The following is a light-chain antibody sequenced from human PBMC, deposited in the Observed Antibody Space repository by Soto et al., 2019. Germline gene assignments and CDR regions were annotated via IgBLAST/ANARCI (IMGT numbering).Light chain of an antibody. J-gene: IGKJ1*01. Sequence: DIQMTQSPSSLSASVGDRVTITCRAGQSIVTYLNWYLQKPGKAPKLLIYAASNLQSGVPSRFSGSGSGTEFTLTINNLQREDFATYYCQESFFTLGTFGRGTKVDIK. V-gene: IGKV1-39*01. CDR3: QESFFTLGT. CDR1: QSIVTY. CDR2: AAS.